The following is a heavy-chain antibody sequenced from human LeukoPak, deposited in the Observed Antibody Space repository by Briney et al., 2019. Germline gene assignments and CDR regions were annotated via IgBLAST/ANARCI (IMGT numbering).Heavy chain of an antibody. CDR1: GFTFSDYT. CDR3: ARAIAVAGPYYFDY. Sequence: GGSLRLSCAASGFTFSDYTMNWVRQAPGKGLEWVSSIGSVTTYIYYADSVKGRFTISRDNAKNSLSLQMNSLRDEDTAVYYCARAIAVAGPYYFDYWGQGTLVTVSS. CDR2: IGSVTTYI. J-gene: IGHJ4*02. D-gene: IGHD6-19*01. V-gene: IGHV3-21*01.